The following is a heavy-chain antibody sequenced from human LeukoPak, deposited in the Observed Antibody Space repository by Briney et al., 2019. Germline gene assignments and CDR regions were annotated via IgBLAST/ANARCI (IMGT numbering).Heavy chain of an antibody. V-gene: IGHV3-11*01. CDR1: GFTFSDYY. D-gene: IGHD6-13*01. J-gene: IGHJ5*02. CDR2: ISSSGSTI. CDR3: ARGGRGSWYYYYNHDGFDP. Sequence: GGSLRLSCAASGFTFSDYYMSWVRQAPGKGLEWVSYISSSGSTIYYADSVKGRFTISRDNAKNSLYLQMNSLRAEDTAVYYCARGGRGSWYYYYNHDGFDPWGQGTLVTVSS.